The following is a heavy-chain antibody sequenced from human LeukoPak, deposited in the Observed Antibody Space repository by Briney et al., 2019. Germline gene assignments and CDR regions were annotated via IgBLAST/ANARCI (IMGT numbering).Heavy chain of an antibody. V-gene: IGHV3-23*01. J-gene: IGHJ6*02. CDR2: ISGSGGST. D-gene: IGHD6-13*01. Sequence: SGGSLRLSCAASGFTFSSYAMSWVRQAPGKGLEWVSAISGSGGSTYYADSVKGRFTISRDNSKNTLYLQMNSLRAEDTAVYYCARGEGSSWSLWNYYYYGMDVWGQGTTVTVSS. CDR1: GFTFSSYA. CDR3: ARGEGSSWSLWNYYYYGMDV.